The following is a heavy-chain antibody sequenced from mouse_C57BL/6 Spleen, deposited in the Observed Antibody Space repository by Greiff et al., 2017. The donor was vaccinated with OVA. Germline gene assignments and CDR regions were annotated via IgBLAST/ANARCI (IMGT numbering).Heavy chain of an antibody. CDR1: GYTFTDYE. V-gene: IGHV1-15*01. Sequence: VQLQQSGAELVRPGASVTLSCKASGYTFTDYEMHWVKQTPVHGLEWIGAIDPETGGTAYNQKFKGKAILTADKSSSTAYMELRSLTSEDSAVYYCTRGKLGRGFAYWGQGTLVTVSA. CDR3: TRGKLGRGFAY. CDR2: IDPETGGT. J-gene: IGHJ3*01. D-gene: IGHD4-1*01.